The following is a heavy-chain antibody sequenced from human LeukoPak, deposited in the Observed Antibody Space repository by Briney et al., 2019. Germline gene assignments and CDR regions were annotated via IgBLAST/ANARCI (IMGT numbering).Heavy chain of an antibody. CDR1: GGTFSSYA. CDR3: ARGSGSYRTYYYYGMDV. CDR2: IIPIFGTA. V-gene: IGHV1-69*13. J-gene: IGHJ6*02. D-gene: IGHD1-26*01. Sequence: EASVKVSCKASGGTFSSYAISWVRQAPGQGLEWMGGIIPIFGTANYAQKFQGRVTITADESTSTAYMELSSLRSEDTAVYYCARGSGSYRTYYYYGMDVWGQGTTVTVSS.